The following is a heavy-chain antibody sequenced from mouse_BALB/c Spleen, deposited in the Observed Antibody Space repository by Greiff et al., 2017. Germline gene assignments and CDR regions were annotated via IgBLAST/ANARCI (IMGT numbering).Heavy chain of an antibody. CDR1: GFTFSDYY. V-gene: IGHV5-4*02. CDR3: ARRYYGDAMDY. J-gene: IGHJ4*01. Sequence: EVKLMESGGGLVKPGGSLKLSCAASGFTFSDYYMYWVRQTPEKRLEWVATISDGGSYTYYPDSVKGRFTISRDNAKNNLYLQMSSLKSEDTAMYYCARRYYGDAMDYWGQGTSVTVSS. D-gene: IGHD1-1*01. CDR2: ISDGGSYT.